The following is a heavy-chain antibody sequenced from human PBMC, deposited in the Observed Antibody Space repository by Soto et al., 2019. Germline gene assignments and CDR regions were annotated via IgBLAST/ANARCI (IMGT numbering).Heavy chain of an antibody. CDR3: ARDGSGSWRGGLDY. CDR2: GGT. Sequence: GGTNYNPSLESRVTISVDTSKNQFSLRLNSVTAADTAVYYCARDGSGSWRGGLDYWGQGTLLTVSS. V-gene: IGHV4-59*01. D-gene: IGHD3-10*01. J-gene: IGHJ4*02.